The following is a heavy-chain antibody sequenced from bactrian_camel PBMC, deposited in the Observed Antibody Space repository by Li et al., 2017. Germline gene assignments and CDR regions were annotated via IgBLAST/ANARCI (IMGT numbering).Heavy chain of an antibody. CDR2: INSGGGRL. CDR1: GFTFSNVY. CDR3: AQGVSGDDRVWYWTLVPEFGF. Sequence: VQLVESGGGLVQPGGSLRLSCAASGFTFSNVYMSWVRQAPGKGLEWVSLINSGGGRLYYADSVKGRFTISRDNAKSILYLQLNSLKTEDTAMYYCAQGVSGDDRVWYWTLVPEFGFWGQGTQVTVS. D-gene: IGHD3*01. V-gene: IGHV3S40*01. J-gene: IGHJ6*01.